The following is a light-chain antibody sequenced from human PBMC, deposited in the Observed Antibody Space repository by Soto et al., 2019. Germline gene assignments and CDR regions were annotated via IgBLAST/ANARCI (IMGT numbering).Light chain of an antibody. CDR3: ETWDDSLNASV. CDR1: TSNIGSNY. J-gene: IGLJ1*01. CDR2: SNN. Sequence: QSVLTQPPSASGTPGQRVTISCSGSTSNIGSNYVNWYQQLPGTAPKLLIYSNNQRPSGVPDRFSGSRSGTSASLAISGLKSEDEADYYCETWDDSLNASVFGTGTKVTVL. V-gene: IGLV1-44*01.